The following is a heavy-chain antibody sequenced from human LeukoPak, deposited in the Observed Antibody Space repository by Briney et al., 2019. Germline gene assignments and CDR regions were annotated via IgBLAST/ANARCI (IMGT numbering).Heavy chain of an antibody. Sequence: VASVKVSCKASGFTFTSSAMQWVRQARGQRLEWIGWIVVGSGNTNYAQKFQERVTITRDMSTSTAYMELSSLRSEDTAVYYYAADQGYASTSWNKDYYMDVWGKGTTVTVSS. D-gene: IGHD2-2*01. V-gene: IGHV1-58*02. CDR3: AADQGYASTSWNKDYYMDV. J-gene: IGHJ6*03. CDR1: GFTFTSSA. CDR2: IVVGSGNT.